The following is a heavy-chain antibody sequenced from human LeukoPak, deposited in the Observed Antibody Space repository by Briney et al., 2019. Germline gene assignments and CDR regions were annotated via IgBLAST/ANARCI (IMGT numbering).Heavy chain of an antibody. CDR2: ISAYNGNT. Sequence: GASVKVSCKASGYTFTSYGISWVRQAPGQGLEWMGWISAYNGNTNYAQKLQGRVTMTTDTSTSTAYMELRSLRSDDTAVYYCARDGIVYYDFWSGLLYAFDIWGQGTMVTVSS. CDR1: GYTFTSYG. V-gene: IGHV1-18*01. J-gene: IGHJ3*02. CDR3: ARDGIVYYDFWSGLLYAFDI. D-gene: IGHD3-3*01.